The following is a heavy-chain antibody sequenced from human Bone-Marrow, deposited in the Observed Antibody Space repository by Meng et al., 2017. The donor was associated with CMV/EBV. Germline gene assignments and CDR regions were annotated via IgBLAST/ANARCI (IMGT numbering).Heavy chain of an antibody. J-gene: IGHJ4*02. Sequence: GSLRLSCTVSGGSISSSNYYWSWIRQPPGKGLEWIGYIYYSGSTNYNPSLKTRVTISVDTSKNQFSLKLSSVTAADTAVYYCARRGWSYFDYWGQGTRVTVSS. CDR2: IYYSGST. CDR1: GGSISSSNYY. D-gene: IGHD3-3*01. V-gene: IGHV4-61*01. CDR3: ARRGWSYFDY.